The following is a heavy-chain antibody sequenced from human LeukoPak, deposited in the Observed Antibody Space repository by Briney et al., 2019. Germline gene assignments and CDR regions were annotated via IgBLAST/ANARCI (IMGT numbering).Heavy chain of an antibody. D-gene: IGHD2/OR15-2a*01. CDR1: GVHFPNYG. Sequence: ASVKVSCHASGVHFPNYGFPWVRPAPGQGLEWIGLINLYNGNTKYAQKFQGRVTMTTDTSTSTAYMELRSLRSDDTAVYYCTRDRFQSFDIWGQGTMVTVSS. CDR3: TRDRFQSFDI. V-gene: IGHV1-18*01. CDR2: INLYNGNT. J-gene: IGHJ3*02.